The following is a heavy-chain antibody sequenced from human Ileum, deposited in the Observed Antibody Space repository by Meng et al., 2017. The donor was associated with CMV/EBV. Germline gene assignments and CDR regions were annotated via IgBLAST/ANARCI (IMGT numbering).Heavy chain of an antibody. CDR2: IYHSGST. CDR1: GGSISNNSW. Sequence: GGSISNNSWWTWVRQSPEKGLEWIGEIYHSGSTNYNPSLKSRVTISVDKSKNQFSLRLNSVTAADTAVYYCARAGDDNGSGSWFDRWGQGALVTVSS. J-gene: IGHJ5*02. D-gene: IGHD3-10*01. V-gene: IGHV4-4*02. CDR3: ARAGDDNGSGSWFDR.